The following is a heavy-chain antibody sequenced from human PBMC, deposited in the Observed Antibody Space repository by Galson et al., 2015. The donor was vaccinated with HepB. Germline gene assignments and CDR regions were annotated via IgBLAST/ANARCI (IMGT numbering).Heavy chain of an antibody. CDR3: AREILTFGGVIAPYFDY. J-gene: IGHJ4*02. Sequence: SLRLSCAASGFTVSSNYMSWVRQAPGKGLEWVSVIYSGGSTYYADSVKGRFTISRDNSKNTLYLQMNSLRAEDTAVYYCAREILTFGGVIAPYFDYWGQGTLVTVSS. V-gene: IGHV3-66*01. D-gene: IGHD3-16*02. CDR2: IYSGGST. CDR1: GFTVSSNY.